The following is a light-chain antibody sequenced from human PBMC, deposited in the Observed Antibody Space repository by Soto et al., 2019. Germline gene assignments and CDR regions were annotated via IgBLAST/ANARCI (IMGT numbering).Light chain of an antibody. CDR1: QDIYIF. V-gene: IGKV1-33*01. J-gene: IGKJ5*01. Sequence: DIQMNQSPSSLSGSVGYIVTITCQSSQDIYIFLNWFQQKPGKAPKLLIYDASNLETGVPSRFSGSGSGTDFSFTISSLQPEDIETYYCQHYLNIPLTFGQGTRMEIK. CDR2: DAS. CDR3: QHYLNIPLT.